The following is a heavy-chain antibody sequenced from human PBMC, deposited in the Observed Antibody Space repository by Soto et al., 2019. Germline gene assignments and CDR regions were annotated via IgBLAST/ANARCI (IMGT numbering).Heavy chain of an antibody. J-gene: IGHJ3*02. CDR2: ISYIGST. CDR3: ARQIVVNSPPYFDI. D-gene: IGHD2-15*01. CDR1: GGSISSSSYY. Sequence: PSETLSLTCTVSGGSISSSSYYWGWIRQPPGKGLEWIAYISYIGSTDYNPSLKSRVTISLDTSKNQFSLRLSSVTAADTAVYYCARQIVVNSPPYFDIWGQGTRVTVSS. V-gene: IGHV4-61*05.